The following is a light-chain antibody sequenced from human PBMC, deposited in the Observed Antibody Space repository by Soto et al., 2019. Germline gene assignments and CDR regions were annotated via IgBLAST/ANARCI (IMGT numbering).Light chain of an antibody. CDR3: AAWDVSFVV. CDR2: SDN. CDR1: SSNIGTNT. J-gene: IGLJ2*01. V-gene: IGLV1-44*01. Sequence: QAVVTQPPSASGTPGQGITISCSGGSSNIGTNTVTWYQQLPGTAPRLLIYSDNQWPSGVPDRFSGSKSGTSASLAISGLQSEDEADYYCAAWDVSFVVFGGGTKVTVL.